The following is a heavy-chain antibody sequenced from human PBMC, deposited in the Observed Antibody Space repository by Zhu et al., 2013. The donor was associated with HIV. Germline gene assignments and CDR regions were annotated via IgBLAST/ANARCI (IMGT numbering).Heavy chain of an antibody. J-gene: IGHJ5*02. Sequence: QVQLVQSGAEVKKPGASVKVSCKASGYTFTSYDINWVRQATGQGLEWMGRMKTNSGNTGYAKKFQGRVTFTRNTSIDTAYMELSSLRSEDTAVYYCARRPRIGWFDPWGQGTLVTVSS. CDR2: MKTNSGNT. D-gene: IGHD2-15*01. V-gene: IGHV1-8*03. CDR1: GYTFTSYD. CDR3: ARRPRIGWFDP.